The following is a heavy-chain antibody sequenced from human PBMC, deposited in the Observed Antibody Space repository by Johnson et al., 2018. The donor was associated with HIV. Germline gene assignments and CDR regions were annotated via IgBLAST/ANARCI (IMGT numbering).Heavy chain of an antibody. CDR3: AKVGSSSCYARTRLCAVDV. Sequence: VQLVESGGGLIQPGGSLRLSCAASGFTVSSNYMSWVRQAPGKGLEWVSVIYSGGSTYYADSVKGRFTISRDNSKNTLYLQMNSLRAEDTAVYYCAKVGSSSCYARTRLCAVDVWGQGTMVIVSS. D-gene: IGHD2-2*01. V-gene: IGHV3-66*03. J-gene: IGHJ3*01. CDR1: GFTVSSNY. CDR2: IYSGGST.